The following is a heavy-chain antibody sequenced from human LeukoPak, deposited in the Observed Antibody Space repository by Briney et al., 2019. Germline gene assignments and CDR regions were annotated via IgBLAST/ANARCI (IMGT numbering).Heavy chain of an antibody. CDR3: AKERSILVLTSFDY. CDR1: GFIFSNYA. D-gene: IGHD3-22*01. V-gene: IGHV3-23*01. CDR2: IGGSGGST. J-gene: IGHJ4*02. Sequence: PGGSLRLSCAASGFIFSNYAMTWVRQAPGKGLEWVSVIGGSGGSTYCADSVKGRFTISRDNSKNTLYLQMNSLRAEDTAIYFCAKERSILVLTSFDYWGQGTLVTVSS.